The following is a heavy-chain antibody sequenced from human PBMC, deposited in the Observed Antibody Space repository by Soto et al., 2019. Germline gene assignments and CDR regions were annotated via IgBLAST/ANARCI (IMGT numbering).Heavy chain of an antibody. D-gene: IGHD2-15*01. J-gene: IGHJ5*02. CDR1: GYTFTSYG. V-gene: IGHV1-18*01. Sequence: QVQLVQSGAEVKKPGASVKVSCKASGYTFTSYGISWLRQAPGQGLEWMGWISAYNGNTNYAQKLQGRVTMTTDTSTSTAYMELRSLRSDDTAVYYCARDRYCSGGSCYSFWFDPWGQGTLVTVSS. CDR2: ISAYNGNT. CDR3: ARDRYCSGGSCYSFWFDP.